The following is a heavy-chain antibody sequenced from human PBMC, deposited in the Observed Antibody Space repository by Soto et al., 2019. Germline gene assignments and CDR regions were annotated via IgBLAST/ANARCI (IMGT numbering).Heavy chain of an antibody. V-gene: IGHV4-39*01. D-gene: IGHD3-10*01. Sequence: SETLSLTCTVSGGSISSSNYWWGWIRQPPGKGLEWIGSIYYSGSTYYSPSLKSRVTISVDTSKNQFSLKVRSVTAADTAVYYCARTGNYGPGSYLYYFDYWGQGTLVTVSS. J-gene: IGHJ4*02. CDR3: ARTGNYGPGSYLYYFDY. CDR1: GGSISSSNYW. CDR2: IYYSGST.